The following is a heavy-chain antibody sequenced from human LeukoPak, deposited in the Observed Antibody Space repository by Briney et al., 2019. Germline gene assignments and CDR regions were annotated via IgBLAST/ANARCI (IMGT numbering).Heavy chain of an antibody. CDR1: VGSMSRYY. J-gene: IGHJ4*02. CDR2: FYYSGIT. Sequence: SETLSLPCTLSVGSMSRYYWIWIRKPPGGGLVWIGHFYYSGITYYSSSIKSRVSISVDTSKKQSSLKLTSVSAADTAVYCCARADTHHRHSGSWHFVYWGQGTLVTVSS. V-gene: IGHV4-59*01. CDR3: ARADTHHRHSGSWHFVY. D-gene: IGHD6-13*01.